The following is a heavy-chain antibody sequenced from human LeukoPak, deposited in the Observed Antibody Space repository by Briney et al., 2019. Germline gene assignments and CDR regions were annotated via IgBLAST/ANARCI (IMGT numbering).Heavy chain of an antibody. CDR2: IRSKANSYAT. Sequence: AGGSLRLSCAASGFTFSGSAMHWVRQASGKGLEWVGRIRSKANSYATAYAASVKGRFTISRDDSKNTAYLQMNSLKTEDTAVYYCRASHGSGSYPDYWGQGTLVTVPS. V-gene: IGHV3-73*01. CDR3: RASHGSGSYPDY. D-gene: IGHD3-10*01. CDR1: GFTFSGSA. J-gene: IGHJ4*02.